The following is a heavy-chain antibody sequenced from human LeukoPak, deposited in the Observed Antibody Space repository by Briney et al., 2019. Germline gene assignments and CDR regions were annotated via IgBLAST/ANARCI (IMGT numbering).Heavy chain of an antibody. CDR2: ISGSGGST. V-gene: IGHV3-23*01. Sequence: GGSLRLSCAASGFTFSSYAMSWVRQAPGKGLEWVSAISGSGGSTHYADSVKGRFTISRDNSKNTLYLQMNSLRAEDTAVYYCAKHLRSGWYYFDYWGQGTLVTVSS. D-gene: IGHD6-19*01. CDR1: GFTFSSYA. J-gene: IGHJ4*02. CDR3: AKHLRSGWYYFDY.